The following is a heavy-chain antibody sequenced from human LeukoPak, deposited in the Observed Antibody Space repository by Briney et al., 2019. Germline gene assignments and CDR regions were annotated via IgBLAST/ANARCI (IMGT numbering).Heavy chain of an antibody. CDR2: ISFHGTDS. CDR1: GFTFISYA. V-gene: IGHV3-30*04. CDR3: ARSTTPYYDSSGYSDAFDI. D-gene: IGHD3-22*01. Sequence: PGGSLRLSCAASGFTFISYAIHRVRQAPGKGLEWVAVISFHGTDSFYADSVKGRFTISRDNSKNTLYLQMSSLRAEDTAVYYCARSTTPYYDSSGYSDAFDIWGQGTMVTVSS. J-gene: IGHJ3*02.